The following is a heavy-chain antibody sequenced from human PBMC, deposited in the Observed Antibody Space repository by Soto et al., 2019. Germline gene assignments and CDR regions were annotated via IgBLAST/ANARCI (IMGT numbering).Heavy chain of an antibody. Sequence: GASVKVSCKASGYTFTGYYMHWVRQAPGQGLEWMGWINPNSGGANYAQKFQGWVTMTRDESISTAYMELSRLRSEDTAVYYCASAYSSSWPWGQGTLVTVS. CDR3: ASAYSSSWP. CDR2: INPNSGGA. CDR1: GYTFTGYY. D-gene: IGHD6-13*01. J-gene: IGHJ5*02. V-gene: IGHV1-2*04.